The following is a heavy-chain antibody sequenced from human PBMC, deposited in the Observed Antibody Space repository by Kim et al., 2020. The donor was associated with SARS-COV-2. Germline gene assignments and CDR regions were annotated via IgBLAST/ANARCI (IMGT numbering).Heavy chain of an antibody. CDR3: TRLSWGAGMVFHKEHREGRQGLEG. J-gene: IGHJ6*02. CDR2: IYPGDSDT. Sequence: GESLKISCQGSGYTFRDFWIVWVRQMPGKGLEVMGIIYPGDSDTRYSPSFRGQVTISADKSISTAYLQWSSLKASDSTMYYCTRLSWGAGMVFHKEHREGRQGLEGWGQGTTGTGSS. CDR1: GYTFRDFW. D-gene: IGHD2-8*01. V-gene: IGHV5-51*01.